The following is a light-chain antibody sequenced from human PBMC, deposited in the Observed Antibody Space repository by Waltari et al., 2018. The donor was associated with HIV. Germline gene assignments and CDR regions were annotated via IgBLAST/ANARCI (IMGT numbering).Light chain of an antibody. Sequence: EIVMTQSPPPLSVSPGERAPLSCSASQSVSCYLAWSQQKPGRPPRLLIYAASSRATGIPARFSGSGSGTEFTLTISSLQSEDFALFYCQQYNNWWTFGQGTKVEIK. CDR1: QSVSCY. CDR2: AAS. V-gene: IGKV3-15*01. J-gene: IGKJ1*01. CDR3: QQYNNWWT.